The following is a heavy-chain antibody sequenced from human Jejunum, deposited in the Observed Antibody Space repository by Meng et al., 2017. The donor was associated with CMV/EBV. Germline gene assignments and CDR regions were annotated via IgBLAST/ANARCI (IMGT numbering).Heavy chain of an antibody. D-gene: IGHD3-22*01. CDR3: AKQTYYHDTSGYYEPFYFDH. CDR1: YA. Sequence: YARLWVRQAPGKGLEWVSTIAGSGDSTYYADSVKGRFTISRDNSKNTLNLQMNSLRAEDTAVYYCAKQTYYHDTSGYYEPFYFDHWGQGTLVTVSS. CDR2: IAGSGDST. J-gene: IGHJ4*02. V-gene: IGHV3-23*01.